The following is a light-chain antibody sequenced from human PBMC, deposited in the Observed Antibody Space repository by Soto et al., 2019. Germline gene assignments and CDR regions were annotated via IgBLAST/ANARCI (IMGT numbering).Light chain of an antibody. V-gene: IGLV2-23*01. Sequence: QSALTQPASVSGSPGQSITISCTGTSSDVGNYNLVSWYQQHPGKAPKLMIYEGTKRPSGVSNRFSGSKSGNTASLTISGLQAEDEADYYCCSYAGSSFYVFGTGTKQTVL. CDR1: SSDVGNYNL. CDR3: CSYAGSSFYV. J-gene: IGLJ1*01. CDR2: EGT.